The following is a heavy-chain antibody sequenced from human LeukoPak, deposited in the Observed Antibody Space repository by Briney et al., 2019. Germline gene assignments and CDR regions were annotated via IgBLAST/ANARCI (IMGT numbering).Heavy chain of an antibody. D-gene: IGHD6-13*01. J-gene: IGHJ4*02. V-gene: IGHV3-30*03. CDR3: ARGQERGYSSSWFLYFDY. CDR2: ISYDGSNK. Sequence: GGSLRLSCAASGFTFSNYGMHWVRQAPGKGLEWVAVISYDGSNKYYADSVKGRFTISRDNSKNTLYLQMNSLRAEDTAVYYCARGQERGYSSSWFLYFDYWGQGTLVTVSS. CDR1: GFTFSNYG.